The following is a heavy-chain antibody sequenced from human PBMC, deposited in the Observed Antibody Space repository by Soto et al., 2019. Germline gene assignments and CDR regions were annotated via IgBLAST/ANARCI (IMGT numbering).Heavy chain of an antibody. Sequence: GGSLRLSXAASGFNFNSYTINWVRQAPGKRLEWLSSISSSGYIFSTDSVRGRFTTSRDNAKNSVYLQINSLRAEDTAVYLCARDCSGGSCYPGMDVWGQGTTVTVSS. CDR3: ARDCSGGSCYPGMDV. D-gene: IGHD2-15*01. CDR2: ISSSGYI. CDR1: GFNFNSYT. J-gene: IGHJ6*02. V-gene: IGHV3-21*01.